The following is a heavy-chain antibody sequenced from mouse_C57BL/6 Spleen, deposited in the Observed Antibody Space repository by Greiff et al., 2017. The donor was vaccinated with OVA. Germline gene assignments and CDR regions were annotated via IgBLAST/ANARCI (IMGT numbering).Heavy chain of an antibody. CDR2: INPNNGGT. D-gene: IGHD2-3*01. J-gene: IGHJ3*01. CDR1: GYTFTDYN. CDR3: AREFDGYYGFAY. V-gene: IGHV1-22*01. Sequence: VQLQQSGPELVKPGASVKMSCKASGYTFTDYNMHWVKQSHGKSLEWIGYINPNNGGTSYNQKFKGKATLTVNKSSSTAYRELRSLTSEDAAVYYCAREFDGYYGFAYWGQGTLVTVSA.